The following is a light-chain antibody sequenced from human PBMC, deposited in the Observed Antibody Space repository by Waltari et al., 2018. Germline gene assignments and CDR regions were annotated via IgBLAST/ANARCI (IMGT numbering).Light chain of an antibody. Sequence: SPGERATLSCRASQSVSSSYLAWYQQKPGQAPRLLIYGASSRATGIPDRFSGSGSGTDFTLTISRLEPEDFAVYYCQQYGSSPYTFGQGTKLEIK. CDR3: QQYGSSPYT. CDR1: QSVSSSY. V-gene: IGKV3-20*01. J-gene: IGKJ2*01. CDR2: GAS.